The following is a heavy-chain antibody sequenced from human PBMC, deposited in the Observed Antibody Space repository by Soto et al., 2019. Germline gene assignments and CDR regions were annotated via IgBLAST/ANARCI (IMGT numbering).Heavy chain of an antibody. CDR3: KSRDY. J-gene: IGHJ4*02. CDR2: IFSGGST. V-gene: IGHV3-53*04. Sequence: EVQLVESGGGLVQPGGSLRLACAASGFSVSDNYMNWVRQAPGKGLEWVSVIFSGGSTYYADSVKGRFTISRHNSENTLYLQMSSLRVEDTAVYYCKSRDYWGQGTLVTVSS. CDR1: GFSVSDNY.